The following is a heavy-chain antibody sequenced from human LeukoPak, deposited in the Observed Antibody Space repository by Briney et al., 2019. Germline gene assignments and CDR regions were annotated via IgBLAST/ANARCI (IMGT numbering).Heavy chain of an antibody. D-gene: IGHD3-16*01. J-gene: IGHJ4*01. CDR2: FSVSSGNT. CDR3: ASRGLYYDYVHGF. V-gene: IGHV3-23*01. CDR1: GFTFSSYA. Sequence: GGSLRLSCAASGFTFSSYAMSWVRLAPGKGLEWVSTFSVSSGNTYYADSVRGRFTISRDTSKNTLYLHMISLRAEDTAVYYCASRGLYYDYVHGFWGHGTLVTVSS.